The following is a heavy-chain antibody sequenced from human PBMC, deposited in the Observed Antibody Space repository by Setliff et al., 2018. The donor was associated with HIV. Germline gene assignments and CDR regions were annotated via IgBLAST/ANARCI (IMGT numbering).Heavy chain of an antibody. CDR2: IEPGGSGK. D-gene: IGHD7-27*01. V-gene: IGHV3-7*03. CDR1: GFTFSTFW. CDR3: ARHPNLGYYYYMDV. Sequence: GSLRLSCVGSGFTFSTFWMNWVRQAPGKGLEWVANIEPGGSGKYYVDSVKGRFTISRDNSKNTLYLQMNSLRAEDTAVYYCARHPNLGYYYYMDVWGKGTTVTVSS. J-gene: IGHJ6*03.